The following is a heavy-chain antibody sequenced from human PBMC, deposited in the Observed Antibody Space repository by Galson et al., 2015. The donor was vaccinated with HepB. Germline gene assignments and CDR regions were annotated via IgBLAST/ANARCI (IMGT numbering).Heavy chain of an antibody. CDR1: GFTFSSYS. CDR2: ISSSSSYI. CDR3: ARDLGSYYYYYYGMDV. J-gene: IGHJ6*02. V-gene: IGHV3-21*01. D-gene: IGHD1-26*01. Sequence: SLRLSCAASGFTFSSYSMNWVRQAPGKGLEWVSSISSSSSYIYYADSVKGRFTISRDNAKNSLYLQMNSLRAEDTAVYYCARDLGSYYYYYYGMDVWGQGTTVTVSS.